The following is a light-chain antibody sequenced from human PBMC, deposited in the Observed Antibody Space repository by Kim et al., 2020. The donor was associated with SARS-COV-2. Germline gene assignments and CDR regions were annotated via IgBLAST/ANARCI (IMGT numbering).Light chain of an antibody. CDR3: QQSYSTPLT. CDR2: AAS. CDR1: QSISSY. J-gene: IGKJ4*01. V-gene: IGKV1-39*01. Sequence: ASVGDRVSINCRASQSISSYLNWYQQKPGKAPKLLIYAASSLQSGVPSRFSGSGSGTDFTLTISSLQPEDFATYYCQQSYSTPLTFGGGTKVEIK.